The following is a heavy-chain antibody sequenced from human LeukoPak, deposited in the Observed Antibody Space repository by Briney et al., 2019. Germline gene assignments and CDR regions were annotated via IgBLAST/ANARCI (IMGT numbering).Heavy chain of an antibody. J-gene: IGHJ6*03. V-gene: IGHV1-69*13. Sequence: SVKVSCKASGGTFSSYAISWVRQAPGQGLEWMGGIIPIFGTANYAQKFQVRVTITADESTSKAYMELSSLRTEDTAVYYCAREGSGWGYYYMDVWGKGTTVTVSS. D-gene: IGHD6-19*01. CDR2: IIPIFGTA. CDR3: AREGSGWGYYYMDV. CDR1: GGTFSSYA.